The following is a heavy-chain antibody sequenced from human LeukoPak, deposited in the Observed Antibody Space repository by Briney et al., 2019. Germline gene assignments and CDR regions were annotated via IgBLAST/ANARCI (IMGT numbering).Heavy chain of an antibody. V-gene: IGHV1-46*01. CDR2: INPSGGST. CDR3: ARENIEQWPAFDY. J-gene: IGHJ4*02. Sequence: ASVKVSCKASGYTFTNYYMHWVRQAPGQGLEWVGMINPSGGSTTYAQKFEGRVTMTSDTSTSTVQMDLGTLRSDDTAVYYCARENIEQWPAFDYWGQGTPVTVSS. CDR1: GYTFTNYY. D-gene: IGHD1/OR15-1a*01.